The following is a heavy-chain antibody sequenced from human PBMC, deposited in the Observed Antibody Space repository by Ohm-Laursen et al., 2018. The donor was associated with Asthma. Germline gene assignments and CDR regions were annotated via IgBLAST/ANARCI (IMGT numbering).Heavy chain of an antibody. J-gene: IGHJ5*02. V-gene: IGHV3-74*01. CDR2: INSDGSST. D-gene: IGHD1-14*01. CDR3: ARGGGNHRDNWFDP. Sequence: SLRLYCTPSGFTFSSYGMHWVRQAPGKGLVWVSRINSDGSSTSYADSVKGRFTISRDNAKNTLCLQMNSLRAEDTAVYYCARGGGNHRDNWFDPWGQGTLVTVSS. CDR1: GFTFSSYG.